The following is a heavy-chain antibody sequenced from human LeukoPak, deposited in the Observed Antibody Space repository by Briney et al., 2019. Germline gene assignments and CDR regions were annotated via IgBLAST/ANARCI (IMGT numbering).Heavy chain of an antibody. Sequence: ASVKVSCKASGYTFTSYGISWVRQAPGQGLEWMGWISAYNGNTNYVQKLQGRVTMTTDTSTSTAYMELRSLRSDDTAVYYCARVHYDSSGYFTAFDIWGQGTMVTVSS. D-gene: IGHD3-22*01. CDR2: ISAYNGNT. V-gene: IGHV1-18*01. CDR3: ARVHYDSSGYFTAFDI. CDR1: GYTFTSYG. J-gene: IGHJ3*02.